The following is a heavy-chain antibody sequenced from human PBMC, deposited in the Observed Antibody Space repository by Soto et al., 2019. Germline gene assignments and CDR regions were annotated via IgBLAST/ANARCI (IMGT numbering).Heavy chain of an antibody. D-gene: IGHD3-22*01. CDR2: INAGNGNT. Sequence: ASVKVSCKASGYTFTSYGIHWVRQAPGQRLEWTGWINAGNGNTKYSEKFQGRVTITRDTSASTAYLELSSLRSEDTTVYYCARDPNDSRAYYNHPHYGMEVWGQRTTVSVS. CDR1: GYTFTSYG. V-gene: IGHV1-3*01. CDR3: ARDPNDSRAYYNHPHYGMEV. J-gene: IGHJ6*01.